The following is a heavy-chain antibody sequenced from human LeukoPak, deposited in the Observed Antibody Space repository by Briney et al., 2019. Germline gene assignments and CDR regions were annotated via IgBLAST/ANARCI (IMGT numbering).Heavy chain of an antibody. V-gene: IGHV1-2*02. Sequence: ASVKVSCKASGYTFTDYYMHWVRQAPGQGLEWMGWINPNSGGTNYAQKFQGRVTMTRDTSISTAYMELSRLRSDDTAVYYCARTNYYDSSGYDPFDPWGQGTLVTVSS. J-gene: IGHJ5*02. CDR3: ARTNYYDSSGYDPFDP. CDR1: GYTFTDYY. CDR2: INPNSGGT. D-gene: IGHD3-22*01.